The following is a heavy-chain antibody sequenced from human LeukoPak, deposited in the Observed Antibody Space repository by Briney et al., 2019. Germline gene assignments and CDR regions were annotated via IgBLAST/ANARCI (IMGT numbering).Heavy chain of an antibody. CDR1: GFSFNVYS. CDR3: ARDAGNSGYGCDL. D-gene: IGHD5-12*01. V-gene: IGHV3-48*01. CDR2: ISSSSSDT. J-gene: IGHJ5*02. Sequence: GGSLRLSCVASGFSFNVYSMNWVREAPGKGLEWVSYISSSSSDTYYAGSVGGRFIVSRDNAKNSLYLQMNNLRGEDTAIYYCARDAGNSGYGCDLWGQGTLVTVSS.